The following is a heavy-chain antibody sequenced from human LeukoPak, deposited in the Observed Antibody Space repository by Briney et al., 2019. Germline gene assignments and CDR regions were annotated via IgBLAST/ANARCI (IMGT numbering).Heavy chain of an antibody. D-gene: IGHD4-23*01. V-gene: IGHV5-51*01. CDR1: GYSFTSYW. CDR2: IYPGDSDT. J-gene: IGHJ4*02. CDR3: ARLLGYGGNPLGY. Sequence: LGESLKISCKGSGYSFTSYWIGWVRQMPGKGLEWMGIIYPGDSDTSYSPSFQGQVTISADKSISPAYLKLSSLKASDTAMYYCARLLGYGGNPLGYWGQGTLVTVSS.